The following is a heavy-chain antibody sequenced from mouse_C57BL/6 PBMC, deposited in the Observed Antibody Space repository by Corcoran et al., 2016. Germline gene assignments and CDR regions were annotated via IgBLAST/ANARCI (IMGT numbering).Heavy chain of an antibody. J-gene: IGHJ4*01. D-gene: IGHD1-1*01. CDR3: AKVHYYGSRCVGAMDY. CDR1: GYTFTTYG. CDR2: INTYSGVP. V-gene: IGHV9-3*01. Sequence: QIQLVQSGPELKKPGETVKISCKASGYTFTTYGMSWVKQAPGKGLKWMGWINTYSGVPTYADDFKGRFAFSLETSASTAYLQINNLKNEDTATYFCAKVHYYGSRCVGAMDYWGQGTAVTVSS.